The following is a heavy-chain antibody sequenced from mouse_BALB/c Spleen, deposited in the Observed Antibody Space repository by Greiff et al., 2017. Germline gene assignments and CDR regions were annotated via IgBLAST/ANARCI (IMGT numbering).Heavy chain of an antibody. D-gene: IGHD1-1*01. CDR3: ARRGYGSSYDAMDY. CDR1: GFTFSSFG. Sequence: EVQGVESGGGLVQPGGSRKLSCAASGFTFSSFGMHWVRQAPEKGLEWVAYISSSSSTIYYADTVKGRFTISRDNPKNTLFLQMTSLRSEDTAMYYCARRGYGSSYDAMDYWGQGTSVTVSS. CDR2: ISSSSSTI. V-gene: IGHV5-17*02. J-gene: IGHJ4*01.